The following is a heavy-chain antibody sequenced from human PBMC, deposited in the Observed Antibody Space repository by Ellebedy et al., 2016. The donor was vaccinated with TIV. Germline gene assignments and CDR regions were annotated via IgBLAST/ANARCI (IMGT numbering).Heavy chain of an antibody. Sequence: PSETLSLTCAASGLVFSDYCMTWLRVSPGKGPEWVATIASDGIEKSYADSVKGRFTVSRDNTENSMYLQMNSLRADDTGVYYCARGGRKTSYFWQYWGQGTPLTVSP. J-gene: IGHJ4*02. D-gene: IGHD1-14*01. CDR2: IASDGIEK. V-gene: IGHV3-7*03. CDR1: GLVFSDYC. CDR3: ARGGRKTSYFWQY.